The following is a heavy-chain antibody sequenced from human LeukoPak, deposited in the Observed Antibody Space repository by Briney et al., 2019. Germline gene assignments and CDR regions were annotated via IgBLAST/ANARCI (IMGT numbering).Heavy chain of an antibody. V-gene: IGHV3-48*04. CDR1: GFTFSSYS. CDR2: ISSSSSTI. J-gene: IGHJ4*02. CDR3: ARGNFYSGSGSSPLDY. D-gene: IGHD3-10*01. Sequence: GGSLRLSCAASGFTFSSYSMNWVRQAPGKGLEWVSYISSSSSTIYYADSVKGRFTISRDNAKNTLFLQMNSLRVEDTAVYYCARGNFYSGSGSSPLDYWGQGVLVTVSS.